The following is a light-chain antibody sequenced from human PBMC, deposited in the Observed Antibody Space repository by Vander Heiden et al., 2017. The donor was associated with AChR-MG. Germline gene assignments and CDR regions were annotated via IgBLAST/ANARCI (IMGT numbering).Light chain of an antibody. CDR1: QSVRSSY. Sequence: EIVLTQSPGTLSLSPGQRATLSCRASQSVRSSYLAWYQHTPGQAPRLLISGASSRAAGIPDRFSGSGSGTDFTLTISRLEPEDFAVYYCQQYGTSPRTFGQGTKVEIK. CDR2: GAS. J-gene: IGKJ1*01. V-gene: IGKV3-20*01. CDR3: QQYGTSPRT.